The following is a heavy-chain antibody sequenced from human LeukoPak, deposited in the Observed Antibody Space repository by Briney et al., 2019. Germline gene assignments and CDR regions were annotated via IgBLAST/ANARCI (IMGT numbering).Heavy chain of an antibody. CDR2: IIPILGIA. V-gene: IGHV1-69*04. CDR3: AREGYYYGDYYFDY. CDR1: GGTFSSYA. D-gene: IGHD4-17*01. Sequence: SVKVSCKASGGTFSSYAISWVRQAPGQGLEWMGRIIPILGIANYAQKFQGRVTITADKSTSTAYMELSSLRSEDTAVYYCAREGYYYGDYYFDYWVQGTLVTVSS. J-gene: IGHJ4*02.